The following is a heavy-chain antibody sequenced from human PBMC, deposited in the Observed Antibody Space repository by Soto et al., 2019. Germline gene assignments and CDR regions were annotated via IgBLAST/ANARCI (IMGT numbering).Heavy chain of an antibody. CDR2: SSATGAGT. D-gene: IGHD1-7*01. Sequence: HPGGSLRLSCAASGFTFSSYGMTWARQAPGKGLEWVSFSSATGAGTYFADSVKGRFTISRDNSKNTLYLQMSSLRADDTAVYYCAKDRRAGGNYGFYSDFWGQGALVTVSS. CDR1: GFTFSSYG. CDR3: AKDRRAGGNYGFYSDF. J-gene: IGHJ4*02. V-gene: IGHV3-23*01.